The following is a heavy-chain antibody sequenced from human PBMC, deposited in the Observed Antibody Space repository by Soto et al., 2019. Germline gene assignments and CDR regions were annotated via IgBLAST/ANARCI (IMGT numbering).Heavy chain of an antibody. D-gene: IGHD5-12*01. J-gene: IGHJ4*02. CDR2: INAGNGNT. CDR3: ARGERDGYNYALGY. V-gene: IGHV1-3*01. CDR1: GYTFTSCA. Sequence: AAVKVSCKASGYTFTSCAMHWVRQAPGQRLEWMGWINAGNGNTKYSQKFQGRVTITRDTSASTAYMELSSLRSEDTAVYYCARGERDGYNYALGYWGQGTLVTVSS.